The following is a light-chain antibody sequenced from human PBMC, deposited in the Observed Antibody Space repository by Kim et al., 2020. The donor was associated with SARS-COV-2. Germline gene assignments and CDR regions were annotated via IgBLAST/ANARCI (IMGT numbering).Light chain of an antibody. Sequence: DVIMTQSPLSLPVTLGQPASISCRSSQTLVFSDGKTYLNWFHQRPGQSPRRLICKFSNRDAGVPDRFSGSGSSTDFTLKISRVEAEYIMIYYCMYSTNWPPTFTFVGGTKMDIK. CDR3: MYSTNWPPTFT. CDR2: KFS. V-gene: IGKV2-30*01. CDR1: QTLVFSDGKTY. J-gene: IGKJ4*01.